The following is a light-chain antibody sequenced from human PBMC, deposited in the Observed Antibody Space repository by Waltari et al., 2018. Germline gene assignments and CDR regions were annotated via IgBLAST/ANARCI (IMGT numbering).Light chain of an antibody. Sequence: IMLTQSPGPLSLYLGERATLSCRDSQSISRYLAWYQQKPGQAPRLLIYGASTRATGIPDRFSGSGSGTDFSLTISGLEPEDSAVYYCQHHFRLPATFGQGTKVEIK. CDR3: QHHFRLPAT. CDR1: QSISRY. V-gene: IGKV3-20*01. J-gene: IGKJ1*01. CDR2: GAS.